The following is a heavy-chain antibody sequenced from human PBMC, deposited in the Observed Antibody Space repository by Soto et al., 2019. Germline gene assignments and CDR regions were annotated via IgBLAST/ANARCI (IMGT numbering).Heavy chain of an antibody. D-gene: IGHD4-17*01. CDR2: ISAYNGNT. Sequence: GASVKVSCKASGYTFTSYGISWVRQAPGQGLEWMGWISAYNGNTNYAQKLQGRVTMTTDTSTSTAYMELRSLRSDDTAVYYCARDQDYGEYQLPLDYWGQGTLVTVSS. J-gene: IGHJ4*02. V-gene: IGHV1-18*01. CDR1: GYTFTSYG. CDR3: ARDQDYGEYQLPLDY.